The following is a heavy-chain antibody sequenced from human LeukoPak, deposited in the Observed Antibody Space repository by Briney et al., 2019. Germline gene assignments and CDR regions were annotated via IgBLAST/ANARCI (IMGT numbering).Heavy chain of an antibody. CDR2: ISWNGGVI. CDR3: TKSDCSSTSCHTSDY. Sequence: AGGSLRLSSAASGFTFHDYAMHWVRQGPETGLEWVSGISWNGGVIGYADSVMGRFTVSRDNAKNSLFLQMNSLRPEDTALYYCTKSDCSSTSCHTSDYWGQGTLVTVSS. D-gene: IGHD2-2*02. V-gene: IGHV3-9*01. J-gene: IGHJ4*02. CDR1: GFTFHDYA.